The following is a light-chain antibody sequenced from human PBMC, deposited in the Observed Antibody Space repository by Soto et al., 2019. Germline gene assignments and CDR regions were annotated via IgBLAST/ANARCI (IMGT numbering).Light chain of an antibody. CDR1: QSLSSSY. J-gene: IGKJ1*01. CDR3: QQYGSSPKT. V-gene: IGKV3-20*01. Sequence: EIVLTQSPGTLSLSPGERCTLSCSFSQSLSSSYLAWYQQKPGQAPRLLIYGASSRATGIPDRFSGSGSGTDFTLTITRLEPEDFVVYYCQQYGSSPKTFGQGTKVDIK. CDR2: GAS.